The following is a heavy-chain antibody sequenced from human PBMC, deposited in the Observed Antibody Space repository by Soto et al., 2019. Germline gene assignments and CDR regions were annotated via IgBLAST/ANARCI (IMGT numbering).Heavy chain of an antibody. J-gene: IGHJ3*02. CDR2: INPNSGGT. CDR3: ARGAFWSGYSPGAFDI. CDR1: GYTFTGYY. D-gene: IGHD3-3*01. V-gene: IGHV1-2*02. Sequence: QVQLVQSGAEVKKPGASAKVSCKASGYTFTGYYMHWVRQAPGQGLEWMGWINPNSGGTNYAQKFQGRVTMTRDTSISTAYMELSRLRSDDTAVYYCARGAFWSGYSPGAFDIWGQGTMVTVSS.